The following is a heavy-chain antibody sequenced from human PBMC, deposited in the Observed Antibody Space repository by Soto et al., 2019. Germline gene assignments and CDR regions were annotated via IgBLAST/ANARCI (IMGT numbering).Heavy chain of an antibody. CDR1: GFTFSSYG. Sequence: HPGGSLRLSCAASGFTFSSYGMHWVRQAPGKGLEWVAVIWYDGSNKYYADSVKGRFTISRDNSKNTLYLQMNSLRAEDTAVYYCAREPTAAAGSYYYNGMDVWDQGTTVTVSS. CDR2: IWYDGSNK. CDR3: AREPTAAAGSYYYNGMDV. D-gene: IGHD6-13*01. V-gene: IGHV3-33*01. J-gene: IGHJ6*02.